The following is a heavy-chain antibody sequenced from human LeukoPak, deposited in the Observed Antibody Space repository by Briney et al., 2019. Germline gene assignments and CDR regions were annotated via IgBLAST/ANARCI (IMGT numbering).Heavy chain of an antibody. V-gene: IGHV4-61*02. D-gene: IGHD4-11*01. J-gene: IGHJ4*02. CDR2: IYTSGST. Sequence: SETLSLTCTVSGGSISSGSYYWSWIRQPAGKGLEWIGRIYTSGSTNYNPSLKSRVTISVDTSKNQFSLKLSSVTAADTAVYYCARDDYRGDFDYWGQGTLDTVSS. CDR3: ARDDYRGDFDY. CDR1: GGSISSGSYY.